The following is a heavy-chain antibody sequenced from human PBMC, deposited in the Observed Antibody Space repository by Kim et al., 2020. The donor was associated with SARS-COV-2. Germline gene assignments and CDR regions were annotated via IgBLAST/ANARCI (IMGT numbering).Heavy chain of an antibody. V-gene: IGHV4-59*01. CDR3: ASQSPRGGY. Sequence: SETLSLTCTVSGGSISYYYWNWIRQPPGKGLEWIAFIYNGGTTYYNTSLKSRATLSVDTSKNHSSLQLSSVTAADTAVYYCASQSPRGGYWGQGTLVTVSS. D-gene: IGHD3-16*01. CDR2: IYNGGTT. J-gene: IGHJ4*02. CDR1: GGSISYYY.